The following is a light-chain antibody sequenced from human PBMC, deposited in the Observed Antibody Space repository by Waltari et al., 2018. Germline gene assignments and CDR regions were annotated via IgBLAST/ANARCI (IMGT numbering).Light chain of an antibody. J-gene: IGLJ1*01. CDR1: NLGDKY. Sequence: SYELSQPPSVSVSPGQTASITCSGDNLGDKYACWYQQRPGQSPVLVIYQDTKRPSGLPERFSGSNSGNTATLTISGTQAMDEADYFCQAWDSSTAFYVFGPGTKVTVL. V-gene: IGLV3-1*01. CDR3: QAWDSSTAFYV. CDR2: QDT.